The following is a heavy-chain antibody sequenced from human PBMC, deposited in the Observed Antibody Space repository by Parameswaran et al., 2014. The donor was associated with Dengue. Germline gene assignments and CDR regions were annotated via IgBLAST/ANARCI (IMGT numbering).Heavy chain of an antibody. Sequence: RWIRQPPGKGLEWVSVIYSGGGTYYADSVKGRFTISRDNSKNTLYLQMNSLRAEDTAVYYCAREYSSGWYYFDYWGQGTLVTVSS. CDR3: AREYSSGWYYFDY. V-gene: IGHV3-53*01. D-gene: IGHD6-19*01. CDR2: IYSGGGT. J-gene: IGHJ4*02.